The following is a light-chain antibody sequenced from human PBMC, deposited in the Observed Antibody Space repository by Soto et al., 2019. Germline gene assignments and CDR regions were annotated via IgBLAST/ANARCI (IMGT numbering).Light chain of an antibody. CDR2: GAS. V-gene: IGKV3-15*01. Sequence: EIVMTQSIATLSVSPGERATLSCRASQGVSSNLAWYQQKPGQAPRLLIYGASTRATGCPVRFSGSGSGTEFALTITSLQSEDFAVHYCQQYNNWPPWTFGQGTKVEIK. CDR3: QQYNNWPPWT. J-gene: IGKJ1*01. CDR1: QGVSSN.